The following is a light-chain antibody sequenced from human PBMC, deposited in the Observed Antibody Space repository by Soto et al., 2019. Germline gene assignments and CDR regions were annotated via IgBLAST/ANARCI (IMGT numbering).Light chain of an antibody. CDR2: DAS. V-gene: IGKV3-20*01. Sequence: EIVLTQSPGSLSLSPGDRATLSCRASQSVNFYLAWYQQKPGQAPRLLISDASSRATDVPDRFSGSGSGTDFSLPIRRLEPEDFAVYYCQQYGDSPVTFGQGTKVDIK. CDR3: QQYGDSPVT. CDR1: QSVNFY. J-gene: IGKJ1*01.